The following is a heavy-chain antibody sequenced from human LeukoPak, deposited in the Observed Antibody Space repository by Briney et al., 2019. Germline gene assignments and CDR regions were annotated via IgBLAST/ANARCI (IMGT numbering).Heavy chain of an antibody. CDR2: ISGSGANT. CDR1: GYTFSSYA. CDR3: ARGRSGYGPFDAFDI. Sequence: QPGGSLRLSCTASGYTFSSYAMTWVRQAPGEGLEWVSAISGSGANTYYADSVKGRFAASRDNSKDTLYLQMRSLGAEDTAVYYCARGRSGYGPFDAFDIWGHGTWVTVSS. V-gene: IGHV3-23*01. J-gene: IGHJ3*02. D-gene: IGHD3-22*01.